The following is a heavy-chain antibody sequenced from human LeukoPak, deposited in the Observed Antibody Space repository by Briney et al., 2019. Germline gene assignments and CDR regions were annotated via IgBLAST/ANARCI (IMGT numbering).Heavy chain of an antibody. CDR2: INHSGST. CDR3: ARVSSSWYAFDAFDI. V-gene: IGHV4-34*01. D-gene: IGHD6-13*01. J-gene: IGHJ3*02. CDR1: GGSFSGYY. Sequence: PSETLSLTCAVYGGSFSGYYWSWIRQPPGKGLEWIGEINHSGSTNYNPSLKSRVTISVDASKNQFSLKLSSVTAADTAVYYCARVSSSWYAFDAFDIWGQGTMVTVSS.